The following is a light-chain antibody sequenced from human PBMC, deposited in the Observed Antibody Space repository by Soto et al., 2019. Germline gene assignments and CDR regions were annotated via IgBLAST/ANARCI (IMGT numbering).Light chain of an antibody. Sequence: EIVMTQSPATLSVSPGERATLSCRASQSVSSNLSWYQQKPGPAPRLLIYVASTMATGIPARFSGRGSGTDFTLTISSLHAEDFAVYYFQQYNTLPLLTFGGGTKVEIK. V-gene: IGKV3-15*01. J-gene: IGKJ4*02. CDR1: QSVSSN. CDR3: QQYNTLPLLT. CDR2: VAS.